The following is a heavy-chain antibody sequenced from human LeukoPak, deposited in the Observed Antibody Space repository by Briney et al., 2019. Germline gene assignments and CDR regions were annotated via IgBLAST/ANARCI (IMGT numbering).Heavy chain of an antibody. CDR3: AREVAAAGGPVGPPFYYGMDV. J-gene: IGHJ6*02. CDR1: GYTFTGYY. D-gene: IGHD6-13*01. Sequence: ASVKVSCKASGYTFTGYYMHWVRQAPGQGLEWMGWINPNSGGTNYAQKFQGWVTMTRDTSISTAYMELSRLRSDDTAVYYCAREVAAAGGPVGPPFYYGMDVWGQGTTVTVSS. CDR2: INPNSGGT. V-gene: IGHV1-2*04.